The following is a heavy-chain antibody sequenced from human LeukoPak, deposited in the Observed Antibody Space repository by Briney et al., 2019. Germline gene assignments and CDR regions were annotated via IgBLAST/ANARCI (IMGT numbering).Heavy chain of an antibody. J-gene: IGHJ4*02. Sequence: ASVKVSCKASGYTFTSYDINWVRQATGQGLEWMGWMNPNSGNTGYAQKFQGRVTMTRNTSISTAYMELSSLRPEDTAVYYCARARLPYYDFWSGYNHYDYWGQGTLVTVSS. CDR1: GYTFTSYD. CDR3: ARARLPYYDFWSGYNHYDY. CDR2: MNPNSGNT. V-gene: IGHV1-8*01. D-gene: IGHD3-3*01.